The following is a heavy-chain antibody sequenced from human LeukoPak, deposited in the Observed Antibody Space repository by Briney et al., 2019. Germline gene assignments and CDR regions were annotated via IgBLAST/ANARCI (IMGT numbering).Heavy chain of an antibody. CDR1: GFTFSSYA. D-gene: IGHD6-6*01. CDR2: ISGSGGST. J-gene: IGHJ4*02. V-gene: IGHV3-23*01. Sequence: GGSLRLSCAASGFTFSSYAVSWVRQAPGKGLEWVSAISGSGGSTYYADSVKGRFTISRDNSKNTLYLQMNSLRAGDTAVYYCAKVCSSSPSPDYWGQGTLVTVSS. CDR3: AKVCSSSPSPDY.